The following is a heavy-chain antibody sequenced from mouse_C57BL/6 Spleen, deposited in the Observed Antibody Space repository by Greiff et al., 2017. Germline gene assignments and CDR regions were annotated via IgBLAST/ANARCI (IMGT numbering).Heavy chain of an antibody. CDR1: GYTFTDYE. J-gene: IGHJ2*01. CDR2: IDPETGGT. D-gene: IGHD1-1*01. Sequence: QVQLQQSGAELVRPGASVTLSCKASGYTFTDYEMHWVKQTPVNGLEWIGAIDPETGGTAYNQKFKGKAILTADKSSSTAYMELRSLTSEDSAVYYCTRGDHYYGSSWDYWGQGTTLTVSS. CDR3: TRGDHYYGSSWDY. V-gene: IGHV1-15*01.